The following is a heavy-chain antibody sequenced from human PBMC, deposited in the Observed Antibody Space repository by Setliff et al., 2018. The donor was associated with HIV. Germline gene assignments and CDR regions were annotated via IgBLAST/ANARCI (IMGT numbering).Heavy chain of an antibody. D-gene: IGHD1-26*01. CDR3: ARLGYSGSLVGAFDI. V-gene: IGHV4-39*07. CDR1: GGSISSSNYY. CDR2: FYYSGST. J-gene: IGHJ3*02. Sequence: SETLSLTCAVSGGSISSSNYYWVWIRQPPGQELEWIGSFYYSGSTYYNLSLKSRVTISLDTSKNQFSLNLTSVTAADTAVYYCARLGYSGSLVGAFDIWGQGTMVTVSS.